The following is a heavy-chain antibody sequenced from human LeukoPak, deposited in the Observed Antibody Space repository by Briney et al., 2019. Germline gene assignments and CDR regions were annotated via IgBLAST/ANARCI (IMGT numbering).Heavy chain of an antibody. CDR3: ARHHGSSGPTVYYFDY. V-gene: IGHV4-39*01. J-gene: IGHJ4*02. CDR1: GGSISSSSYY. CDR2: IYYSGST. Sequence: SETLSLTCTVSGGSISSSSYYWGWIRQPPGKGLEWIGSIYYSGSTYYNPSLKSRVAISVDTSKNQFSLKLSSVTAADTAVYYCARHHGSSGPTVYYFDYWGQGTLVTVSS. D-gene: IGHD3-22*01.